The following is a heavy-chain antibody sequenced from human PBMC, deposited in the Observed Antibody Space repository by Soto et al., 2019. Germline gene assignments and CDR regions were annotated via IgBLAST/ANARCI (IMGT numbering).Heavy chain of an antibody. CDR2: ISSSGDII. V-gene: IGHV3-23*01. CDR1: GFTFRYYT. J-gene: IGHJ6*02. D-gene: IGHD2-2*01. CDR3: AVPVPAATHYDYYDMDV. Sequence: EVQLLESGGGLVQPGGSLRLSCAASGFTFRYYTMSWVRQAPGKGLEWVSAISSSGDIIYYADSVKGRFTISRDNSRSTLYLQMNRLRADDTAVYYCAVPVPAATHYDYYDMDVWGQGTTVTVSS.